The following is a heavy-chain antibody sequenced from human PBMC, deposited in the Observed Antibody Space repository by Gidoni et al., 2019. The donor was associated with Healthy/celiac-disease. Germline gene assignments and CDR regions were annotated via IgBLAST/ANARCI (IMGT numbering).Heavy chain of an antibody. D-gene: IGHD3-22*01. CDR2: IRSKAYGGTT. CDR3: TRGRYYDPAPIFDY. V-gene: IGHV3-49*04. J-gene: IGHJ4*02. CDR1: AFPFGDYA. Sequence: EVQLVESGGGLVQPGRSLRLSSTASAFPFGDYAMSWVRQAPGKGLEWVGFIRSKAYGGTTEYAASVKGRFTISRDDSKSIAYLQMNSLNTEDTAVYYCTRGRYYDPAPIFDYWGQGTLVTVSS.